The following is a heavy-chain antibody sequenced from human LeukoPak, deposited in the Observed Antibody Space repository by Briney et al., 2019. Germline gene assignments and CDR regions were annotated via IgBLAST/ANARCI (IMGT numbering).Heavy chain of an antibody. D-gene: IGHD6-19*01. CDR2: INWNGGST. CDR3: ARLGASVAGNNWFDP. V-gene: IGHV3-20*04. CDR1: GFTFSSYS. J-gene: IGHJ5*02. Sequence: GGSLRLSCAVSGFTFSSYSMNWVRQAPGMGLEWVSGINWNGGSTGYADSVKGRFTISRDNAKNSLYLQMNSLRAEDTALYYCARLGASVAGNNWFDPWGQGTLVTVSS.